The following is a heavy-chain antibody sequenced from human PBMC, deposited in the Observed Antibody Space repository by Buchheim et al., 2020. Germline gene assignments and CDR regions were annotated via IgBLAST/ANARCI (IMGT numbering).Heavy chain of an antibody. CDR1: GFTFSTYS. J-gene: IGHJ4*02. V-gene: IGHV3-15*01. D-gene: IGHD6-19*01. CDR2: IKSKTDGGTT. Sequence: EVQLVESGGGLVQPGGSLRLSCAASGFTFSTYSMNWVRQAPGKGLEWVGRIKSKTDGGTTDYAAPVKGRFTISRDDSKNTLYLQMNSLKTEDTAVYYCTTGTRIAVAGNKIDYWGQGTL. CDR3: TTGTRIAVAGNKIDY.